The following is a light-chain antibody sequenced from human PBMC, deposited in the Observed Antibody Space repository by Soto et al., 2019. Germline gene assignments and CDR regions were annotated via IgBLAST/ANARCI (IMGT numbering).Light chain of an antibody. CDR3: CSYAGSSTWV. Sequence: QSALTQPRSVSGSPGQSVTISCTGTSNDVGGYDYVSWHQQHPGKAPQLMIYDVTKRPSGLPDRFSGSKSGNTASLTISGLQADDEADYYCCSYAGSSTWVFGGGTKLTVL. J-gene: IGLJ3*02. V-gene: IGLV2-11*01. CDR2: DVT. CDR1: SNDVGGYDY.